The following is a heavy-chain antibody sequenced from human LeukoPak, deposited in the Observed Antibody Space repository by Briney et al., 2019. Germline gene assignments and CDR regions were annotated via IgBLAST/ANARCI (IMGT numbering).Heavy chain of an antibody. CDR2: INTNTGNP. V-gene: IGHV7-4-1*02. D-gene: IGHD4-17*01. Sequence: ASVKVSCKASGYSFTTYAINWVRQAPGQGLEWMGWINTNTGNPTYAQGFTGRFVFSLDTSVSTAYLQISSLKAEDTAVYYCARDKGDYGDYDYYGMDVWGQGTTVTVSS. CDR3: ARDKGDYGDYDYYGMDV. J-gene: IGHJ6*02. CDR1: GYSFTTYA.